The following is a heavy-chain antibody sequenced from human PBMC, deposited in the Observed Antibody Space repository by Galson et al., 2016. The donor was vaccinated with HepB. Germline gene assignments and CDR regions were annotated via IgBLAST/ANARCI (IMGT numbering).Heavy chain of an antibody. CDR3: ATKPSYYDFLTGYYMGGYFDY. J-gene: IGHJ4*02. CDR1: GFTFSSYA. Sequence: SLRLSCAASGFTFSSYAMSWVRQAPGKELEWVSAISGSGGSTYYADSVKGRFTISRDNSKTTLFLQMNSLRAEDTAVYYCATKPSYYDFLTGYYMGGYFDYWAREPWSPSPQ. V-gene: IGHV3-23*01. CDR2: ISGSGGST. D-gene: IGHD3-9*01.